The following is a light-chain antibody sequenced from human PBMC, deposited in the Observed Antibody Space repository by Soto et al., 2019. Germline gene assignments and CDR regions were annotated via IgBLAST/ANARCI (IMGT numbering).Light chain of an antibody. CDR3: QQYNSWLST. V-gene: IGKV3-15*01. CDR2: AVS. CDR1: QTISNN. Sequence: EVVMTQSPATLSVSPGERATLSCRASQTISNNLAWHQQKPGQAPRLLISAVSTRATGTPVRFSGSGSGTEFSLTISDVQSEDFAVYYCQQYNSWLSTFGQGTRLEIK. J-gene: IGKJ5*01.